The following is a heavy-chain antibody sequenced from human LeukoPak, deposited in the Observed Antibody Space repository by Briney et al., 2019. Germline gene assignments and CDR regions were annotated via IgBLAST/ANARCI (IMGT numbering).Heavy chain of an antibody. V-gene: IGHV1-69*13. J-gene: IGHJ4*02. CDR2: IIPIFGTA. Sequence: SVKVSCKASGGTFSSYAISWVRQAPGQGLEWMGGIIPIFGTANYAQKFQGRVTITADESTSTAYMELSSLRSEDTAVYYCALGYCSSTSCLLDYWGQGTLVTVSS. CDR3: ALGYCSSTSCLLDY. CDR1: GGTFSSYA. D-gene: IGHD2-2*01.